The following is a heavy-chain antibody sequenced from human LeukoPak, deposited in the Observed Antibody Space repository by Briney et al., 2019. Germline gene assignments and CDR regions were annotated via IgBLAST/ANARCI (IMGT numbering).Heavy chain of an antibody. J-gene: IGHJ4*02. D-gene: IGHD3-10*01. CDR3: ARGGAKY. CDR1: GGPISSGGYS. CDR2: IYHSGST. Sequence: PSETLSLTCAVSGGPISSGGYSWSWIRQPPGKGLEWIGYIYHSGSTYYNPSLKSRVTISVDTSKNQFSLKLSSVTAADTAVYYCARGGAKYWGQGTLVTVSS. V-gene: IGHV4-30-2*01.